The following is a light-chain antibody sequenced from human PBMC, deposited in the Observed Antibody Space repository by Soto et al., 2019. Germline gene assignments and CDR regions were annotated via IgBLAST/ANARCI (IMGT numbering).Light chain of an antibody. J-gene: IGKJ4*01. CDR3: QQRSNWFT. Sequence: EIVLTQSPATLSLCPGERATLSCRASQSVSSYLAWYQQKPGQAPRLLIYDASNRATGIPARFSGSGSGTDFTLTISSLEPEDFAVYYCQQRSNWFTFGGGTKVDIK. CDR2: DAS. CDR1: QSVSSY. V-gene: IGKV3-11*01.